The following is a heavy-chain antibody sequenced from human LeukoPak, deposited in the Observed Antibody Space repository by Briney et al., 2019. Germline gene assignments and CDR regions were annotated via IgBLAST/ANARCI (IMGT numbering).Heavy chain of an antibody. Sequence: GRSLRLSCAASGFTSSSYGMHWVCHAPGKGLEWVAVIWYDGSNKYYADSVKGRFTISRDNSKNTLYLQMNSLRAEDTAVYYCARDAVYSSSWQYYWGQGTLVTVSS. D-gene: IGHD6-13*01. CDR3: ARDAVYSSSWQYY. V-gene: IGHV3-33*01. J-gene: IGHJ4*02. CDR2: IWYDGSNK. CDR1: GFTSSSYG.